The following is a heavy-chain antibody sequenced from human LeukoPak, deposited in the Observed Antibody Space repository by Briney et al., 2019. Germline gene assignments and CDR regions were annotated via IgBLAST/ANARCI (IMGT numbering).Heavy chain of an antibody. D-gene: IGHD3-22*01. CDR2: IYHSGST. CDR3: ARRQDYDSSGYYYNAFDI. Sequence: LETLSLTCAVSGYSISSGYYWGWIRQPPGKGLEWIGSIYHSGSTYYNPSLKSRVTISVDTSKNQFSLKLSSVTAADTAVYYCARRQDYDSSGYYYNAFDILGQGIMVTVSS. CDR1: GYSISSGYY. J-gene: IGHJ3*02. V-gene: IGHV4-38-2*01.